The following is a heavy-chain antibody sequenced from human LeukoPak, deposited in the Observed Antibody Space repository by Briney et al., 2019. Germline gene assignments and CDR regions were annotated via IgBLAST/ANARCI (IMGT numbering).Heavy chain of an antibody. CDR1: GFTFNNYW. V-gene: IGHV3-7*01. CDR3: ARDADLGATITGAFDI. D-gene: IGHD5-24*01. CDR2: IKQDGSEN. Sequence: GGSLRLSCAASGFTFNNYWMSWVRQAPGKGLEWVANIKQDGSENYYVDSVKGRFTVSRDNAKNSLYLQMNSLRAEDTAVYYCARDADLGATITGAFDIWGQGTMVTVSS. J-gene: IGHJ3*02.